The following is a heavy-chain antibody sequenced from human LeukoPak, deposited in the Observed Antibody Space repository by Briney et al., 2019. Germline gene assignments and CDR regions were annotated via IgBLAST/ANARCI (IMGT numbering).Heavy chain of an antibody. J-gene: IGHJ4*02. D-gene: IGHD3-22*01. CDR2: ISPSGGST. Sequence: GASVKVSCKAFGYTFTSNYMHWVRQAPGQGPEWMGVISPSGGSTTYAQKFQGRVTMTRDTSISTAYMELSRLRSDDTAVYYCARSYYDSSGYYYGYWGQGTLVTVSS. CDR3: ARSYYDSSGYYYGY. CDR1: GYTFTSNY. V-gene: IGHV1-2*02.